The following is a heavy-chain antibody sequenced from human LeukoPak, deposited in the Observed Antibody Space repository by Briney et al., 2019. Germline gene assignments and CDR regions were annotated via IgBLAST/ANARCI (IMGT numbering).Heavy chain of an antibody. CDR2: IYYSGST. CDR1: GGSISSYY. CDR3: ARPSNPYWYFDL. V-gene: IGHV4-59*08. D-gene: IGHD2-2*01. J-gene: IGHJ2*01. Sequence: LETLSLTRTVSGGSISSYYWSWIRQPPGKGLEWIGYIYYSGSTNYNPSLKSRVTISVDTSKNQFSLKLSSVTAADTAVYYCARPSNPYWYFDLWGRGTLVTVSS.